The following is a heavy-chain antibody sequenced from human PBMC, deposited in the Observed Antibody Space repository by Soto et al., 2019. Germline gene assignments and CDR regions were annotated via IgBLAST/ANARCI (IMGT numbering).Heavy chain of an antibody. CDR3: ARDRSSSWYGTLYNWFDP. D-gene: IGHD6-13*01. CDR1: GYTFTSYA. Sequence: QVQLVQSGAEVKKPGASVKVSCKASGYTFTSYAMHWVRQAPGQRLEWMGWINAGNGNTKYSQKFQGRVTITRDTSASTAYMELSSLRSEDTAVYYCARDRSSSWYGTLYNWFDPWGQGTLVTVSS. V-gene: IGHV1-3*01. CDR2: INAGNGNT. J-gene: IGHJ5*02.